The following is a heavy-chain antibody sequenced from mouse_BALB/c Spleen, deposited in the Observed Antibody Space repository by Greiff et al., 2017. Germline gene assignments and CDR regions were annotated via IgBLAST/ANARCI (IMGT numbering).Heavy chain of an antibody. J-gene: IGHJ4*01. CDR3: TRESYDPYAMDY. D-gene: IGHD2-3*01. Sequence: EVQLQQSGAELVKPGASVKLSCKASGYTFTSYWMHWVKQRPGQGLEWIGAIYPGNSDTSYNQKFKGKAKLTAVTSTSTAYMELSSLTNEDSAVYYCTRESYDPYAMDYWGQGTSVTVSA. CDR1: GYTFTSYW. V-gene: IGHV1-5*01. CDR2: IYPGNSDT.